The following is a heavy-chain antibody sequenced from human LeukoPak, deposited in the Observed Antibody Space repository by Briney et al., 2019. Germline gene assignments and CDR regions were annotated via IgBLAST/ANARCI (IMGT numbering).Heavy chain of an antibody. D-gene: IGHD3-22*01. CDR1: GVSISNSSYY. J-gene: IGHJ4*02. CDR3: ARQRSKYYYENY. CDR2: IYYSGST. V-gene: IGHV4-39*01. Sequence: SETLSLTCSVSGVSISNSSYYWGWIRQPPGKGLEWIGTIYYSGSTYHNPSLKSRVIISVDTSKNQFSLKLSSVTAADTAVYYCARQRSKYYYENYWGQGTLVTVSS.